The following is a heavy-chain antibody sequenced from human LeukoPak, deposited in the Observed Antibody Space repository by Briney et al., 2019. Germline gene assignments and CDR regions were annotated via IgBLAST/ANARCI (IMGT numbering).Heavy chain of an antibody. J-gene: IGHJ4*02. Sequence: SETLSLTCAVYGGSFSGYYWSWIRQPPGKGLEWIGEINHSGSTNYNPSLKSRVTISVDTSKNQFSLKLSSMTAADTAVYYCARGLTSGNNSGYSYYFDYWGQGTLVTVSS. CDR2: INHSGST. V-gene: IGHV4-34*01. CDR1: GGSFSGYY. CDR3: ARGLTSGNNSGYSYYFDY. D-gene: IGHD3-22*01.